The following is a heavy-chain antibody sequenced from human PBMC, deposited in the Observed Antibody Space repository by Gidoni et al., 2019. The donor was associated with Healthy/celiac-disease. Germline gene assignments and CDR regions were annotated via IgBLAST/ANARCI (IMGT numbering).Heavy chain of an antibody. Sequence: EVQLLESGGGLVQPGGSLRLSCAASGFTFSSYAMSWVRQAPGQGLEWVSAISGSGGSTSYADSVKGRFTISRDNAKNTLYLQMNSLRAEDTAVYYCAKDPVYGSGNYYFDYWGQGTLVTVSS. D-gene: IGHD3-10*01. CDR2: ISGSGGST. CDR1: GFTFSSYA. CDR3: AKDPVYGSGNYYFDY. J-gene: IGHJ4*02. V-gene: IGHV3-23*01.